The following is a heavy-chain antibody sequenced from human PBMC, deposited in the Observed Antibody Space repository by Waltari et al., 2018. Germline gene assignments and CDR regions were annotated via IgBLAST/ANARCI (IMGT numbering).Heavy chain of an antibody. D-gene: IGHD3-9*01. J-gene: IGHJ4*02. CDR1: AFTFISYS. V-gene: IGHV3-21*01. CDR3: AREVSNYDILTGYFDY. CDR2: ISSSSSYI. Sequence: EVQLVVSGGGLVKPGGSLRLSCAASAFTFISYSMNWVRQAPGKGLEWVSSISSSSSYIYYADSVKGRFTISRDNAKNSLYLQMNSLRAEDTAVYYCAREVSNYDILTGYFDYWGQGTLVTVSS.